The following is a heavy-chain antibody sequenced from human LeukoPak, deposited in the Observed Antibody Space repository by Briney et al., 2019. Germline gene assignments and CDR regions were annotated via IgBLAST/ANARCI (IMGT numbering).Heavy chain of an antibody. CDR2: ISSSSSYI. V-gene: IGHV3-21*04. CDR1: GFPLSSYW. Sequence: GGSLRLSCAASGFPLSSYWMTWIRQAPGKGLEWVSSISSSSSYIYYADSVKGRFTISRDNAKNSLYLQMNSLRAEDTAVYYCARADGSSWSENYFNWFDPWGQGTLVTVSS. CDR3: ARADGSSWSENYFNWFDP. D-gene: IGHD6-13*01. J-gene: IGHJ5*02.